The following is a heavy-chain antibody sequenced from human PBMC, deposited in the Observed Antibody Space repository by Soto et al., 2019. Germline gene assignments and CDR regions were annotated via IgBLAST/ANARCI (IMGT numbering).Heavy chain of an antibody. J-gene: IGHJ2*01. D-gene: IGHD3-10*01. CDR1: GFTFNKYG. CDR3: AKEASVPSFGEFWFFDL. V-gene: IGHV3-23*01. CDR2: VSGDGETT. Sequence: EVQLLESGGGLVQPGGSLRLSCSGSGFTFNKYGMTWVRQAPGKGLEWVSSVSGDGETTYYADSVRGRFTISRDNSKDTVSVQMKSLLAEDTAVYYCAKEASVPSFGEFWFFDLWGRGTQVTVSS.